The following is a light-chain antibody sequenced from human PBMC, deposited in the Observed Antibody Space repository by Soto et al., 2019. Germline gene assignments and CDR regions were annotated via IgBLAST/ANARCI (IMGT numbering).Light chain of an antibody. CDR2: DAS. CDR3: QQYDNSPIT. V-gene: IGKV3D-15*02. J-gene: IGKJ5*01. Sequence: EIVITQSPATLSVSPGERATLFCRASQSVSSYLAWYQQKPGQAPRLLIYDASNRATGIPARFSGTGSETDFTLTISRLEPEDFAVYYCQQYDNSPITFGQGTRLEIK. CDR1: QSVSSY.